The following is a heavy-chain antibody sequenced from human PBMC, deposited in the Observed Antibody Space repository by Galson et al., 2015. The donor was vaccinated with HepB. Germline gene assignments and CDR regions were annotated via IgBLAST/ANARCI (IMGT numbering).Heavy chain of an antibody. V-gene: IGHV6-1*01. J-gene: IGHJ4*02. Sequence: CAISGDSVSSNSAAWNWIRQSPSRGLEWLGRTYYRSKWYNDYAVSVKSRITINPDTSKNQFSLQLNSVTPEDTAVYYCAREPPRYGSGSYSYNYFDYWGQGTLVTVSS. CDR1: GDSVSSNSAA. CDR2: TYYRSKWYN. D-gene: IGHD3-10*01. CDR3: AREPPRYGSGSYSYNYFDY.